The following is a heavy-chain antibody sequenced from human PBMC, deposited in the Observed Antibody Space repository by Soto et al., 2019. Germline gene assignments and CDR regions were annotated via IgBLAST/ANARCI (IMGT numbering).Heavy chain of an antibody. D-gene: IGHD3-16*01. CDR2: IYWDDDK. Sequence: QITLKESGPTLVKPTQTLTLTCTFSGFSLTTRGVGVGWIRQPPGKALECLALIYWDDDKRSSPSLQSRLSITKDPSKNQVVLTMTNVDPVDTATYYCAHIPNYYQYDWFDPWGQGTLVSVSS. CDR1: GFSLTTRGVG. V-gene: IGHV2-5*02. CDR3: AHIPNYYQYDWFDP. J-gene: IGHJ5*02.